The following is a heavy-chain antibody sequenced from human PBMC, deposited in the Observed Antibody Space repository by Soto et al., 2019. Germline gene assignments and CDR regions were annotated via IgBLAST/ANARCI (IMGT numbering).Heavy chain of an antibody. Sequence: GSLRLSCAASGFTFSSYGMHWVRQAPGKGLEWVAVISYDGSNKYYADSVKGRFTISRGNSKNTLYLQMNSLRAEDTAVYYCAKDRVDFWSGYPSGMDVWGQGTTVTVSS. CDR1: GFTFSSYG. J-gene: IGHJ6*02. V-gene: IGHV3-30*18. D-gene: IGHD3-3*01. CDR2: ISYDGSNK. CDR3: AKDRVDFWSGYPSGMDV.